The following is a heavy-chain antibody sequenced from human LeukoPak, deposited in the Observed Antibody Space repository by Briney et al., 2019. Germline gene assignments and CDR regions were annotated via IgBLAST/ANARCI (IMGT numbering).Heavy chain of an antibody. D-gene: IGHD5-24*01. CDR3: ARDAGYRSRLNYFDP. CDR2: VYYTGTT. Sequence: SETLSLTCTVSGGSISNYYWSWLRQSPGKEMEWNAHVYYTGTTIYSPSLKSRLTVSADPSRNQFSLNLSSVTAADTAVYYCARDAGYRSRLNYFDPWGQGTLVTVSS. CDR1: GGSISNYY. V-gene: IGHV4-59*01. J-gene: IGHJ5*02.